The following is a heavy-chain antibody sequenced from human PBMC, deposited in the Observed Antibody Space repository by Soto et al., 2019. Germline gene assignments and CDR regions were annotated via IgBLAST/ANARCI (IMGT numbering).Heavy chain of an antibody. D-gene: IGHD5-18*01. CDR1: GFTFSSYA. J-gene: IGHJ4*02. Sequence: QVQLVESGGGVVQPGRSLRLSCAASGFTFSSYAMHWVRQAPGKGLDWVTFISYDGNNQYYADSVKGRFTISRDNSKNTLYVQMNSLRAEDTAVYYCARGGYNFGYGYGDYFDFWGQGTPVTVSS. V-gene: IGHV3-30-3*01. CDR2: ISYDGNNQ. CDR3: ARGGYNFGYGYGDYFDF.